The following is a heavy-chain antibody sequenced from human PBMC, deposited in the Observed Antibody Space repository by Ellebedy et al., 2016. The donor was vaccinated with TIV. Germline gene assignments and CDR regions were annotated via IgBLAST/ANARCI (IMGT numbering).Heavy chain of an antibody. CDR2: ISWNSGSI. V-gene: IGHV3-9*01. J-gene: IGHJ4*02. CDR3: AKDRSHWEYGGYNHHFDY. Sequence: GGSLRLSXAASGFTFDDYAMHWVRQAPGKGLEWVSGISWNSGSIGYADSVKGRFTISRDNAKNSLYLQMNSLRAEDTALYYCAKDRSHWEYGGYNHHFDYWGQGTLVTVSS. CDR1: GFTFDDYA. D-gene: IGHD5-12*01.